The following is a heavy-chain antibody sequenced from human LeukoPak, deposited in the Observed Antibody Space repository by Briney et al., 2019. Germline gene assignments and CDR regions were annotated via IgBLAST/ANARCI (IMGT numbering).Heavy chain of an antibody. CDR2: IRPDGNFQ. J-gene: IGHJ4*02. CDR3: ARGVGATPAHYDY. CDR1: RFTFSDYY. V-gene: IGHV3-7*01. D-gene: IGHD2-15*01. Sequence: GGSLRLSCAASRFTFSDYYMIWLRQAPGKRLEWVANIRPDGNFQDYVDSVKGRFSISRDNAKNTLYLQMNSLRAEDTGVYYCARGVGATPAHYDYWGQGTRVTVSS.